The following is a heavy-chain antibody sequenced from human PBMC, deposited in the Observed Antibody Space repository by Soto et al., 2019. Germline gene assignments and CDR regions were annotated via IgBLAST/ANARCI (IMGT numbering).Heavy chain of an antibody. Sequence: GSLRLSCAASGFTFSSYGMHWVRQAPGKGLEWVAVISYDGSNKYYADSVKGRFTISRDNSKNTLYLQMNSLRAEDTAVYYCAKAPVTPGYDFWSGSDPFDYWGQGTLVTVSS. CDR2: ISYDGSNK. CDR3: AKAPVTPGYDFWSGSDPFDY. J-gene: IGHJ4*02. D-gene: IGHD3-3*01. V-gene: IGHV3-30*18. CDR1: GFTFSSYG.